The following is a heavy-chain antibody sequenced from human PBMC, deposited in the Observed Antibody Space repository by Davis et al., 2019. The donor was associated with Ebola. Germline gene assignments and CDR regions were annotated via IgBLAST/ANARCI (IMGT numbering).Heavy chain of an antibody. CDR2: IYYSGSA. Sequence: SETLSLTCNVSGGSISSNYWSWIRQPPGKGLEWIGYIYYSGSANYNPSLESRVTISVDTSKNQFSLKLSSVTAEDTAVYYCAKDRNPYSFPLSEYLRHWGQGTLVTVSS. V-gene: IGHV4-59*01. J-gene: IGHJ1*01. CDR1: GGSISSNY. D-gene: IGHD4-11*01. CDR3: AKDRNPYSFPLSEYLRH.